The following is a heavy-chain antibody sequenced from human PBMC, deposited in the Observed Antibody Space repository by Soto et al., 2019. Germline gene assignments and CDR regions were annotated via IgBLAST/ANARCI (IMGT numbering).Heavy chain of an antibody. J-gene: IGHJ3*02. CDR3: ARVGGYDSSPNPIDI. Sequence: SETLSLTCTVSGGSISSYYWSWIRQPPGKGLEWIGYIYYSGSTNYNPSLKSRVTISVDTSKNQFSLKLSSVTAADTAVYYCARVGGYDSSPNPIDIWGQGTMVTVSS. CDR2: IYYSGST. D-gene: IGHD5-12*01. V-gene: IGHV4-59*08. CDR1: GGSISSYY.